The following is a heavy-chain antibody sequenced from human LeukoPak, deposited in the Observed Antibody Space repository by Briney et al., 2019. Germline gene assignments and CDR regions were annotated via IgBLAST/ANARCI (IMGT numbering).Heavy chain of an antibody. J-gene: IGHJ5*02. V-gene: IGHV4-59*01. D-gene: IGHD2-15*01. Sequence: ASETLSLTCTVSGGSISSYYWSWIRQPPGKGLEWIGYIYYSGSTNYNPSLKSRVTIPVDTSKNQFSLKLSSVTAADTAVYYCARAGYCSGGSCSPNWFDPWGQGTLVTVSS. CDR1: GGSISSYY. CDR2: IYYSGST. CDR3: ARAGYCSGGSCSPNWFDP.